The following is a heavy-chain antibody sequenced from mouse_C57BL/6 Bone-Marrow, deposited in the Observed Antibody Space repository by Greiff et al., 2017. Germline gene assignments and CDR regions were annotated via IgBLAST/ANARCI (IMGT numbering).Heavy chain of an antibody. CDR1: GFTFSSYT. J-gene: IGHJ3*01. V-gene: IGHV5-9*01. D-gene: IGHD1-1*01. CDR3: ARKRIYYYGRAWFAY. Sequence: EVKLVESGGGLVKPGGSLKLSCAASGFTFSSYTMSWVRQTPEKRLEWVATISGGGGNTYYPDSVKGRFTISRDNAKNTLYLQMSSLRSEDTALYYCARKRIYYYGRAWFAYWGQGTLVTVSA. CDR2: ISGGGGNT.